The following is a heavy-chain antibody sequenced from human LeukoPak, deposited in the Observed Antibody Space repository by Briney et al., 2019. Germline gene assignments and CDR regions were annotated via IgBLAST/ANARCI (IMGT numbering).Heavy chain of an antibody. V-gene: IGHV3-30*18. J-gene: IGHJ4*02. CDR1: GFTFSSYG. CDR3: AKDRAPRRGSGYYYDY. CDR2: ISYDGSNK. Sequence: GGSLRLSCAASGFTFSSYGMHWVRQAPGKGLEWVAVISYDGSNKYYADSVKGRFTISRDNSKNTLYLQMNSLRAEDTAVYYCAKDRAPRRGSGYYYDYWGQGTLVTVSS. D-gene: IGHD3-22*01.